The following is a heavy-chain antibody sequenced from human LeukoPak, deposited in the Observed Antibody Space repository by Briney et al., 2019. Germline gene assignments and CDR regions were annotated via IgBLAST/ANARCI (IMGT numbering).Heavy chain of an antibody. D-gene: IGHD4-17*01. CDR3: ARDRTVTTRHYYYGMDV. Sequence: ARSLRLSCAASGFTFSSYGMHWVRQAPGKGLEWVAVIWYDGSNKYYADSVKGRFTISRDNSKNTLYLQMNSLRAEDTAVYYCARDRTVTTRHYYYGMDVWGQGTTVTVSS. V-gene: IGHV3-33*01. J-gene: IGHJ6*02. CDR1: GFTFSSYG. CDR2: IWYDGSNK.